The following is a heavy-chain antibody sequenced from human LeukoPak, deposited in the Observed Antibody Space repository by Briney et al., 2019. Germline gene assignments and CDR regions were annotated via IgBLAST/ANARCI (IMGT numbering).Heavy chain of an antibody. Sequence: RASVKVSCKASGGTFSSYAISWVRQAPGQGLEWMGGIIPIFGTANYAQKFQGRVTITADESTSTAYMELSSLRSEDTAVYYCTRDLGTYKSYGSIFFDYWGQGALVTVSS. CDR3: TRDLGTYKSYGSIFFDY. D-gene: IGHD3-10*01. V-gene: IGHV1-69*13. J-gene: IGHJ4*02. CDR2: IIPIFGTA. CDR1: GGTFSSYA.